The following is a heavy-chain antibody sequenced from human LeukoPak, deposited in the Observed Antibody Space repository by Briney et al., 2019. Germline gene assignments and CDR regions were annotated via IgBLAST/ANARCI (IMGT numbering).Heavy chain of an antibody. J-gene: IGHJ4*02. CDR3: ARTSSTIFGVGYFDY. CDR2: IYDSGST. V-gene: IGHV4-59*08. CDR1: GGSISSYY. Sequence: SETLSATCTVSGGSISSYYWSWIRQPPGKGLEWIGYIYDSGSTNYNPSLKSRVTISVDTSKNQFSLKLRSVSAADTAVYYCARTSSTIFGVGYFDYWGQGTLVTVSS. D-gene: IGHD3-3*01.